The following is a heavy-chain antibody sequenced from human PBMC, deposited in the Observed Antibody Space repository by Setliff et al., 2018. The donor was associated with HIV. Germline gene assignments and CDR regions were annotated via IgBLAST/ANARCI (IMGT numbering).Heavy chain of an antibody. D-gene: IGHD4-4*01. V-gene: IGHV3-30*03. Sequence: GGSLRLSCAASGFTVSSNYMHWVRQAPGKGLEWVSVISYDGTNKYYADSVKGRFTISRDNYKNTLYLQVNTLRAEDTAVYYCARDYRGDYSLGYWGQGTLVTVSS. CDR2: ISYDGTNK. CDR3: ARDYRGDYSLGY. CDR1: GFTVSSNY. J-gene: IGHJ4*02.